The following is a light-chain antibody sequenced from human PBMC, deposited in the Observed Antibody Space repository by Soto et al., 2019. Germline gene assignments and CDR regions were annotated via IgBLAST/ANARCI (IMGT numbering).Light chain of an antibody. CDR3: QQYGSSSPWT. CDR2: GAS. J-gene: IGKJ1*01. V-gene: IGKV3-20*01. Sequence: EIVLTQSPGTLSLSPGERATLSCRASQSVSSSYLAWYQQKPGQAPRLLIYGASSRATGIPYRFSGSGSGTDFTLTISRREPEDFAVYYCQQYGSSSPWTFGQGTKVEIK. CDR1: QSVSSSY.